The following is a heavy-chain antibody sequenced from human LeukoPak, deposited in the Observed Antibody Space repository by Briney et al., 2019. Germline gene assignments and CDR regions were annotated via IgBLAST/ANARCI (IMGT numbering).Heavy chain of an antibody. V-gene: IGHV3-74*01. CDR2: INSDGSNT. D-gene: IGHD6-19*01. CDR3: ARDLIALAAPSY. CDR1: GFTFSSYW. J-gene: IGHJ4*02. Sequence: GGSLRLSCAASGFTFSSYWMEWVRQAPGKGLVWVSRINSDGSNTTYADSVKGRFTVSRDNSKNTLYLQMNSLRVEDTAVYYCARDLIALAAPSYWGQGILVTVSP.